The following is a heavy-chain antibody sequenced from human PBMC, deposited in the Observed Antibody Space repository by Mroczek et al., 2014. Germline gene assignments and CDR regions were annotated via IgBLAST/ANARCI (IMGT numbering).Heavy chain of an antibody. CDR1: GFTFSNAW. D-gene: IGHD4-23*01. V-gene: IGHV3-15*01. Sequence: ESGGGLVKPGGSLRLSCAASGFTFSNAWMSWVRQAPGKGLEWVGRIKSKTDGGTTDYAAPVKGRFTISRDDSKNTLYLQMNSLKTEDTAVYYCTTEHPHVAVTDYWGQGTLVTVSS. J-gene: IGHJ4*02. CDR2: IKSKTDGGTT. CDR3: TTEHPHVAVTDY.